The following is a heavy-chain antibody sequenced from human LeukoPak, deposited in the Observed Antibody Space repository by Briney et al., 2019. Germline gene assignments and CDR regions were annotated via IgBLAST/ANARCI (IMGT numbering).Heavy chain of an antibody. J-gene: IGHJ4*02. Sequence: SETLCLTCAVYVGSFSGYYWSWIRQPPGKGLEWIGEINHSGSTNYNPSLKSRVTISVDTSKNQFSLQLSSVTAADTAVYYCARGLYGSGSYYIRGPEYYFDYWGQGTLVTVSS. CDR3: ARGLYGSGSYYIRGPEYYFDY. D-gene: IGHD3-10*01. V-gene: IGHV4-34*01. CDR1: VGSFSGYY. CDR2: INHSGST.